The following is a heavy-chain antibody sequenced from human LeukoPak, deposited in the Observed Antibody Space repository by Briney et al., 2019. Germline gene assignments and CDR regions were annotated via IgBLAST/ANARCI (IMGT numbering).Heavy chain of an antibody. V-gene: IGHV3-48*02. J-gene: IGHJ3*02. D-gene: IGHD2-15*01. CDR3: ARGGYCSGGSCFSAGAFDI. CDR1: GFTFSSYS. CDR2: ISSSSSTI. Sequence: GGSLRLSCAASGFTFSSYSMNWVRQAPGKGLEWLSYISSSSSTIYYADSVKGRFTISRDNAKESLYLQMNSLRDEDTAVYYCARGGYCSGGSCFSAGAFDIWGQGTMVTVSS.